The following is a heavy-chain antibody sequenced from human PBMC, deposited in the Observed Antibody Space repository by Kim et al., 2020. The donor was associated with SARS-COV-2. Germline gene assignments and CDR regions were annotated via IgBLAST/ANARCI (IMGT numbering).Heavy chain of an antibody. Sequence: ASVKVSCKVSGYTLTELSMHWVRQAPGKGLEWVGGFDPEDGETIYAQKFQGRVTMTEDTSTDTAYMELRSLRSEYTAVYSFATHFDWLLEDVFDIWGQG. V-gene: IGHV1-24*01. CDR2: FDPEDGET. D-gene: IGHD3-9*01. J-gene: IGHJ3*02. CDR1: GYTLTELS. CDR3: ATHFDWLLEDVFDI.